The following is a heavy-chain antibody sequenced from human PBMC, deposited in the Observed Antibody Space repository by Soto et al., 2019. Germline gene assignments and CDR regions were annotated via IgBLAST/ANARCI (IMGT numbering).Heavy chain of an antibody. V-gene: IGHV4-39*01. D-gene: IGHD6-19*01. CDR3: ARHSRVFIAVDVGYFDY. CDR2: IYYSGST. CDR1: GGSISSSSYY. J-gene: IGHJ4*02. Sequence: SQTLSLTCTVSGGSISSSSYYWGWNRQPPGKGLEWIGSIYYSGSTYYNPSLKSRVTISVDTSKNQFSLKLSSVTAADTAVYYCARHSRVFIAVDVGYFDYWGQGTLVTVSS.